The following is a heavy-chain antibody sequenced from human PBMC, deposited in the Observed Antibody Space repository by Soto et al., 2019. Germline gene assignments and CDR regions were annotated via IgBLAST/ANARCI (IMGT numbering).Heavy chain of an antibody. V-gene: IGHV4-39*01. CDR3: ARHDYDFWSGYYYYMDV. J-gene: IGHJ6*03. Sequence: SETLSLTCTVSGGSISSSSYYWGWIRQPPGKGLEWIGSIYYSGSTYYNPSLKSRVTISVDTSKNQFSLKLSSVTAADTAVYYCARHDYDFWSGYYYYMDVWGKGTTVTVSS. D-gene: IGHD3-3*01. CDR1: GGSISSSSYY. CDR2: IYYSGST.